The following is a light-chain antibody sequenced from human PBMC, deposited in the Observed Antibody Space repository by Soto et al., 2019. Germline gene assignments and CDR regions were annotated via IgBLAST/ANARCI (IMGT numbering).Light chain of an antibody. CDR2: DTS. Sequence: EIVLTQSPGTLSLSPGERASLSCRASQSVSRNYVAWYQFKPGQAPRLLIYDTSTRATGIPDRFSGSGSGADFTLTISRLEPEDFAVYFCQQYGSSPLTFGGGSKVEI. CDR3: QQYGSSPLT. J-gene: IGKJ4*01. V-gene: IGKV3-20*01. CDR1: QSVSRNY.